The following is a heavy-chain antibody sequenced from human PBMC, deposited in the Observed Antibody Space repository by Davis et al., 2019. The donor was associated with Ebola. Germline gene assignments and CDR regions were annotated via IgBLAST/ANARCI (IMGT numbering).Heavy chain of an antibody. J-gene: IGHJ4*02. CDR1: GFTFSNYA. CDR3: ARDATYRGGYLDY. V-gene: IGHV3-33*08. D-gene: IGHD1-26*01. Sequence: GESLKISCAASGFTFSNYAMHWVRQAPGKGLEWVAVIWYDGNTKYYADSVKGRFTISRDHSKHTMYVQMNSLRAEDTAVYYCARDATYRGGYLDYWGQGTLVIVSS. CDR2: IWYDGNTK.